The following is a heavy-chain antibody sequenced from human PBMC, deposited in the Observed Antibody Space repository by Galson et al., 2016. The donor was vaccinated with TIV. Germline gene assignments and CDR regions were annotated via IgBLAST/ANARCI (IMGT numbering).Heavy chain of an antibody. CDR1: GFIFSNYE. CDR2: ITSGWGPT. D-gene: IGHD3/OR15-3a*01. V-gene: IGHV3-48*03. Sequence: SLRLSCAASGFIFSNYEMNWVRQAPGKGLEWISYITSGWGPTYYAESVKGRLSISRDNTKNSLYLQMNSLRPEDTAVYYCVRGAVMSFGVVVFDVWGQGTVVTVSS. CDR3: VRGAVMSFGVVVFDV. J-gene: IGHJ3*01.